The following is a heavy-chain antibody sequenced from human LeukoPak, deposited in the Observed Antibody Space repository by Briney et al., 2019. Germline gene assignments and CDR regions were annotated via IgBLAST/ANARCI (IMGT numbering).Heavy chain of an antibody. CDR1: GGSISSYY. Sequence: SETLSLTCTVSGGSISSYYWSWIRQPAGKGLEWIGRIYTSGSTNYNPSLKSRVTMSVDTSKNQFSLKLSSVTAADTAVYYCARLQGRWLQLTYFDYWGQGTLVTVSS. D-gene: IGHD5-24*01. V-gene: IGHV4-4*07. J-gene: IGHJ4*02. CDR2: IYTSGST. CDR3: ARLQGRWLQLTYFDY.